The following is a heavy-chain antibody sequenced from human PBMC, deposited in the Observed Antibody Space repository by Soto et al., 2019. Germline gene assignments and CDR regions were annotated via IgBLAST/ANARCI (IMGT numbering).Heavy chain of an antibody. CDR2: ISSRSDI. Sequence: SLRLSCVVSGFTFSTYSINWVRQAPGKGLEWVSSISSRSDIYYADSVKGRFTISRDNAKNSVSLQMNSLRAEDTAVYYCAREYTAWPLAYGLDVWGQGTTVTVSS. CDR3: AREYTAWPLAYGLDV. J-gene: IGHJ6*02. V-gene: IGHV3-21*01. D-gene: IGHD2-2*02. CDR1: GFTFSTYS.